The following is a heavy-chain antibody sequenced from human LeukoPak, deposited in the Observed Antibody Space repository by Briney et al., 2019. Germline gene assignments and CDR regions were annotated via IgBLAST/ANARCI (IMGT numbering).Heavy chain of an antibody. D-gene: IGHD5-24*01. CDR2: FYYSGST. V-gene: IGHV4-31*03. Sequence: PSETLSLTCTVSGGSISGGAYYWSWIRQHPGKGLEWIGYFYYSGSTYYNPSLKSRVTISVDTSKNQFSLDLSSVTAADTAVYYCARDLGDGYLANDYWGQGTLVTVSS. CDR1: GGSISGGAYY. J-gene: IGHJ4*02. CDR3: ARDLGDGYLANDY.